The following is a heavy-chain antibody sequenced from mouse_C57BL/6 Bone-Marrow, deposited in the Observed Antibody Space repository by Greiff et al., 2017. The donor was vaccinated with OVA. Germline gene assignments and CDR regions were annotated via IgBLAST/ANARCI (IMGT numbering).Heavy chain of an antibody. CDR1: GYAFSSYW. V-gene: IGHV1-80*01. CDR3: ARRGYYDYDGGDWYFDV. J-gene: IGHJ1*03. D-gene: IGHD2-4*01. CDR2: IYPGDGDT. Sequence: VKLQESGAELVKPGASVKISCKASGYAFSSYWMNWVKQRPGKGLEWIGQIYPGDGDTNYNGKFKGKATLTADKSSSTAYMQLSSLTSEDSAVYFCARRGYYDYDGGDWYFDVWGTGTTVTVSS.